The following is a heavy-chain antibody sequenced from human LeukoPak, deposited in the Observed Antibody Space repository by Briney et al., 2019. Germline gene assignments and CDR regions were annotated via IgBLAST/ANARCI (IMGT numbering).Heavy chain of an antibody. CDR1: GGSISSYY. V-gene: IGHV4-59*08. D-gene: IGHD3-10*01. J-gene: IGHJ4*02. Sequence: PSETLSLTCTVSGGSISSYYWSWIRQPPGKGLEWIGYIYYSGSTNYNPSLKSRVTISVDTSKNQFSLKLSSVTAADTAVYYCARRSDMVRGDTLDYWGQGTLVTVSS. CDR3: ARRSDMVRGDTLDY. CDR2: IYYSGST.